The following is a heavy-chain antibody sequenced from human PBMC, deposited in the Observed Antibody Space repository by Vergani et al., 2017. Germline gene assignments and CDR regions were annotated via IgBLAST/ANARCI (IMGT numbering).Heavy chain of an antibody. Sequence: QVQLQQWGGGLLKPSETLSLTCVVNGGSFTSYHWTWIRQSPGEGLGWVGDIDHTGRPDYNPSLKSRLTMSVEKSRNQFSMTLNSVNATDTAIYFCARVNTETNGHLYYYYYMDVWGQGTAVTVS. CDR3: ARVNTETNGHLYYYYYMDV. CDR2: IDHTGRP. V-gene: IGHV4-34*01. D-gene: IGHD4-11*01. CDR1: GGSFTSYH. J-gene: IGHJ6*03.